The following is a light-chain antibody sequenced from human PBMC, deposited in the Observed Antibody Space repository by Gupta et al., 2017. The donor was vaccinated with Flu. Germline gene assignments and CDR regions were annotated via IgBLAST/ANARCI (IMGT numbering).Light chain of an antibody. CDR3: QQANSLPS. J-gene: IGKJ2*01. CDR2: AAS. CDR1: QDISSW. Sequence: DIQMTQSPSSVSASVGDRVTITCRASQDISSWLVWYQQKPGKAPKLLIYAASSLQSGVPSRFSGSGSGTDFTLTIGSLQPEDFATYYCQQANSLPSFGPGTKVEIK. V-gene: IGKV1-12*02.